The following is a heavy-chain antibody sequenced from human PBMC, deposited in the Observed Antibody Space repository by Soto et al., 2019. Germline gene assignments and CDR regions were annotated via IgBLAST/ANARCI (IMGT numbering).Heavy chain of an antibody. D-gene: IGHD4-17*01. Sequence: QITLRESGPTLVRPTETLTLTCSFSGFSLITSGVGVGWFRQSPGKALEWLAVIHWDDDKRYIPSLSSRLAITKDTSINQVVLTMTNVDPRDRGTYYCASFLRPAAAFDLWGQGTVATVSS. CDR1: GFSLITSGVG. CDR2: IHWDDDK. CDR3: ASFLRPAAAFDL. J-gene: IGHJ3*01. V-gene: IGHV2-5*02.